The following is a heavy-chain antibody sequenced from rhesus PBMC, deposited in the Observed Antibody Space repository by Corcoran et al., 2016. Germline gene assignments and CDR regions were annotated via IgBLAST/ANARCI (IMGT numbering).Heavy chain of an antibody. V-gene: IGHV4-165*01. CDR1: GASLTGYN. Sequence: VQRRESGQGLVKPSETLSLTCAVSGASLTGYNGGGVRPAPGKGLEWIGYISGSSGSTDYNPSLKSRVTISTDTSKNQFSLRLSSVTAADTAVYYCARGRVIPYFDYWGQGVLVTVSS. D-gene: IGHD3-34*01. CDR2: ISGSSGST. J-gene: IGHJ4*01. CDR3: ARGRVIPYFDY.